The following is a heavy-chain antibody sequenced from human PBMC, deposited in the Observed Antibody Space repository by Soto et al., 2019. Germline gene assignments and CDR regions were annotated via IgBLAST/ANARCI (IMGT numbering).Heavy chain of an antibody. CDR1: GFTFSSYA. D-gene: IGHD6-13*01. J-gene: IGHJ4*02. CDR3: AKVSSSWCVGGRFDY. CDR2: ISGSGGST. Sequence: EVQLLESGGGLVQPGGSLRLSCAASGFTFSSYAMSWVRQAPGKGLEWVSAISGSGGSTYYADSVKGRFTISRDNSKNTMYLQMNSLRAGDRAIYYCAKVSSSWCVGGRFDYWGQGTLVTVSS. V-gene: IGHV3-23*01.